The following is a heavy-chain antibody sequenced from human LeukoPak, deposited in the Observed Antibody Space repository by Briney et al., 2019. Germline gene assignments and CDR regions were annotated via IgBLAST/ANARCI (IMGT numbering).Heavy chain of an antibody. CDR3: ARDLGHQLETASICYFDW. J-gene: IGHJ4*01. V-gene: IGHV1-18*01. CDR1: ADTFSTYG. CDR2: ISAYNGNT. Sequence: AAVKETSSTGADTFSTYGRIRLVRPPGQGLEWMGWISAYNGNTHYAQKFQGRVTMTTDTSNSTAYMELRNLGSDDTAVYYCARDLGHQLETASICYFDWWGQAMLTVSS. D-gene: IGHD2-21*02.